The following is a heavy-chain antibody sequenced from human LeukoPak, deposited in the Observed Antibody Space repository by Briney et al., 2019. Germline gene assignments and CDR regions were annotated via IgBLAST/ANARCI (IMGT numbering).Heavy chain of an antibody. V-gene: IGHV3-23*01. CDR2: ISDSGGST. J-gene: IGHJ4*02. CDR3: AKDLYYYDSSGYSYYFDY. CDR1: GGSLSGYY. Sequence: ETLSLTCAVYGGSLSGYYWSWVRQAPGKGLEWVSAISDSGGSTYYADSVKGRFTISRDNSKNTLYLQMNSLRAEDTAVYYCAKDLYYYDSSGYSYYFDYWGQGTLVTVSS. D-gene: IGHD3-22*01.